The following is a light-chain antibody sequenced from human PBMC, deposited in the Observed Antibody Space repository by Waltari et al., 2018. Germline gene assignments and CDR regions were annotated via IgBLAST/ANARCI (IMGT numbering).Light chain of an antibody. Sequence: QSVLTQPPSVSGAPGQTVTISCAWSGSNLGAGYDVPWSQQVPGKAPKLLINPNIHRPSGVPERFSGSKSGNSASLAITGLQAEDEADYYCQSYDDSLSGGVFGGGTKLTVL. CDR1: GSNLGAGYD. CDR3: QSYDDSLSGGV. CDR2: PNI. V-gene: IGLV1-40*01. J-gene: IGLJ3*02.